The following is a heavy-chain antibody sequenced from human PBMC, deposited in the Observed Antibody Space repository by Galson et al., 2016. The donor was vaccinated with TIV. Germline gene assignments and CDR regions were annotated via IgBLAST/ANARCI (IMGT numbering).Heavy chain of an antibody. Sequence: SLRLSCAASGFTFSSYAMTWVRQAPGKGLEWVSSISGNGGHTYYADSVKGRFTISRDNAKNSLYLQMNSLRAEDTAVYYCARPSRGDYDFWTKDHYGLDVWGQGTTVTVS. CDR1: GFTFSSYA. CDR3: ARPSRGDYDFWTKDHYGLDV. D-gene: IGHD3-3*01. CDR2: ISGNGGHT. J-gene: IGHJ6*02. V-gene: IGHV3-48*03.